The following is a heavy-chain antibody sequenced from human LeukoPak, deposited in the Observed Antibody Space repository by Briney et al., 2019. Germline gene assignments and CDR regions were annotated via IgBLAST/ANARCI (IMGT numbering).Heavy chain of an antibody. D-gene: IGHD3-3*01. CDR2: ISYDGSNK. J-gene: IGHJ6*02. CDR1: GFTFSSYA. Sequence: GGSLRLSCAASGFTFSSYAMHWVRQAPGKGLEWVAVISYDGSNKYYADSVKGRFTISRDNSKNTLYLQMNSLRAEDTAVYYCAKTTYYDFWSGYYYGMDVWGQGTTVTVSS. CDR3: AKTTYYDFWSGYYYGMDV. V-gene: IGHV3-30*18.